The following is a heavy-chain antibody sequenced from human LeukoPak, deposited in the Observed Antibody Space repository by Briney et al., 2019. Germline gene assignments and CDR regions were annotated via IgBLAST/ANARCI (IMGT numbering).Heavy chain of an antibody. CDR1: GGTFSSYG. V-gene: IGHV1-69*04. D-gene: IGHD6-13*01. CDR3: ARDRRYSSSWYSPNEYYYFDY. Sequence: SVKVSCKASGGTFSSYGISWVRQAPGQGLEWMGRIIPILGIANYAQKFQGRVTITADESTSTAYMELSSLRSEDTAVYYCARDRRYSSSWYSPNEYYYFDYWGQGTLVTVSS. CDR2: IIPILGIA. J-gene: IGHJ4*02.